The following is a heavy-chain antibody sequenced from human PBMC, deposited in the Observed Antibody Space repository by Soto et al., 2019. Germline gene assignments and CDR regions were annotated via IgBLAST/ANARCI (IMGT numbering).Heavy chain of an antibody. V-gene: IGHV3-23*01. Sequence: GGSLRLSCVASGFKFSIYAMTWVRQAPGRGLEWVSGIIGGGSSAVYADSVKARFTMSTNNSKNTLDLKMISLAAEDTDVYYCATRNVAALYHFIAMDVWGQGTTVTVSS. CDR3: ATRNVAALYHFIAMDV. J-gene: IGHJ6*02. CDR2: IIGGGSSA. CDR1: GFKFSIYA. D-gene: IGHD6-13*01.